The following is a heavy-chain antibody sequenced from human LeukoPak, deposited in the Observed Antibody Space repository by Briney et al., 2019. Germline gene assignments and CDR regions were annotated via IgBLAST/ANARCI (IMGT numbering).Heavy chain of an antibody. CDR3: AREGSSSSQFWLDP. J-gene: IGHJ5*02. Sequence: SETLSLTCTVSGGSIRDYYWNWIRQSPGKGLEWIGYWFYSGDTNYNPSLKSRVTISSDTSKNQFSLNLRSVTAADTAVYYCAREGSSSSQFWLDPWGQGTLVTVSS. V-gene: IGHV4-59*01. CDR1: GGSIRDYY. CDR2: WFYSGDT. D-gene: IGHD2-2*01.